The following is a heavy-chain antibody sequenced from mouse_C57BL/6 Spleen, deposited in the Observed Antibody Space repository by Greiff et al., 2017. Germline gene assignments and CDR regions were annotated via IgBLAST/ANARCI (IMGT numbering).Heavy chain of an antibody. CDR1: GYTFTSYW. V-gene: IGHV1-55*01. CDR3: ARGYGYDHYYAMDY. D-gene: IGHD2-2*01. J-gene: IGHJ4*01. CDR2: IYPGSGST. Sequence: QVQLQQPGAELVKPGASVKMSCKASGYTFTSYWITWVKQRPGQGLEWIGDIYPGSGSTNYNEKFKSKATLTVDTSSSTAYMQLSRLTSENAEVYYCARGYGYDHYYAMDYWGQGTSVTVSS.